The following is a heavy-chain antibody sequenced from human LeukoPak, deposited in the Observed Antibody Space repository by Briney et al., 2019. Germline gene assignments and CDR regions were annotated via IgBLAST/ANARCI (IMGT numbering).Heavy chain of an antibody. Sequence: GGSLRLSCAASGFTFSSYSMNWVRQAPGKGLEWVSSISSSSSYIYYADSVKGRFTISRDNSKNTLYLQMNSLRAEDTAVYYCAKRNYGSGSYYLGYWGQGTLVTVSS. CDR2: ISSSSSYI. CDR3: AKRNYGSGSYYLGY. CDR1: GFTFSSYS. J-gene: IGHJ4*02. V-gene: IGHV3-21*01. D-gene: IGHD3-10*01.